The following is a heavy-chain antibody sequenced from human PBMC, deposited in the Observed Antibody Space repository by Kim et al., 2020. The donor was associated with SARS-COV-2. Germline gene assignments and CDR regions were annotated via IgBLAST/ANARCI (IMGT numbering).Heavy chain of an antibody. J-gene: IGHJ5*02. CDR2: IWYDGSNK. Sequence: GGSLRLSCAASGFTFSSYGMHWVRQAPGKGLEWVAVIWYDGSNKYYADSVKGRFTISRDNSKNTLYLQMNSLRAEDTAVYYCARGYCSGGSCYRICESEFNPWGQGTLVTVSS. V-gene: IGHV3-33*01. CDR3: ARGYCSGGSCYRICESEFNP. D-gene: IGHD2-15*01. CDR1: GFTFSSYG.